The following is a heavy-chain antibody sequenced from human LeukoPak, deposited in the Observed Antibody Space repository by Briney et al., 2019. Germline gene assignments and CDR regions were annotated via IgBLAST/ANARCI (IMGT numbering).Heavy chain of an antibody. CDR2: IKQDGSEK. CDR1: GFTFSSYW. CDR3: ARDRQPGDY. J-gene: IGHJ4*02. D-gene: IGHD6-13*01. V-gene: IGHV3-7*01. Sequence: GESLRLSCAASGFTFSSYWMGWVRQAPGKGLEWVANIKQDGSEKYYVVSVKGRFTTSRDNARNSLYLQMNSLRAEDTAIYYCARDRQPGDYWGQGTLVTVSS.